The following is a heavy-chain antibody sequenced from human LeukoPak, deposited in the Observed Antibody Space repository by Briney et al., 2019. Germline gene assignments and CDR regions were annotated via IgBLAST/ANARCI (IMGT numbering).Heavy chain of an antibody. V-gene: IGHV3-48*03. Sequence: GGSLRLSCVASGFHFSYYEMTWVRQAPGKGLEWISYIAPGGSPKYDAESVKGRFTISRDNAKNSLYLQMNSLRAEDTAVYYCARARGSYNWNGWGQGTLVTVSS. CDR1: GFHFSYYE. CDR3: ARARGSYNWNG. J-gene: IGHJ4*02. D-gene: IGHD1-20*01. CDR2: IAPGGSPK.